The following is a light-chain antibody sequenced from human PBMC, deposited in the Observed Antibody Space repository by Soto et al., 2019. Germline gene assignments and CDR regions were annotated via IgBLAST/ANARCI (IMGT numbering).Light chain of an antibody. Sequence: IVLTQSPGTLSLSPGERATLSCRASQSVSSSSLAWYQQKPGQAPRLLIYGASSRATGIPDRFSGSGSGTDFTLTISRLEPEDFAVYYCQQYGSSPWTVGQGTKVESK. V-gene: IGKV3-20*01. CDR3: QQYGSSPWT. CDR2: GAS. CDR1: QSVSSSS. J-gene: IGKJ1*01.